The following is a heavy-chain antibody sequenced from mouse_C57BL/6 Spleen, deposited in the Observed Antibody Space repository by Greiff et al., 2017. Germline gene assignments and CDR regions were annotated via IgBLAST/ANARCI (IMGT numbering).Heavy chain of an antibody. CDR3: DEFGSYDYMDD. V-gene: IGHV2-5*01. Sequence: VQLQQSGPGLVQPSQSLSITCTVSGFSLTSYGVHWVRQSPGKGLEWLGVIWRGGSTDYNAAVMSRLSITKDNSKSRVFFKMNSLQSDDTAIYCCDEFGSYDYMDDWGQGTTVTVSS. CDR2: IWRGGST. J-gene: IGHJ4*01. CDR1: GFSLTSYG. D-gene: IGHD2-4*01.